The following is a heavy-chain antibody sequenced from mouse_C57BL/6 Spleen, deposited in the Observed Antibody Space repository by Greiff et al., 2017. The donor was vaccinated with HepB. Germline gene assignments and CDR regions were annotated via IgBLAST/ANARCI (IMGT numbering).Heavy chain of an antibody. Sequence: VQLQQPGAELVKPGASVKLSCKASGYTFTSYWMQWVKQRPGQGLEWIGEIDPSDSYTNYNQKFKGKATLTVDTSSSTAYMQLSSLTSEDSAVYYCASREGFDYWGQGTTLTVSS. D-gene: IGHD3-3*01. J-gene: IGHJ2*01. V-gene: IGHV1-50*01. CDR3: ASREGFDY. CDR1: GYTFTSYW. CDR2: IDPSDSYT.